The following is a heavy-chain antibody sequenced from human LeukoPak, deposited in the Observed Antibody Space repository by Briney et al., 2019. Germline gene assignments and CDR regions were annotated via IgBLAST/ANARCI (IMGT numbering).Heavy chain of an antibody. J-gene: IGHJ6*03. CDR1: GGSISSYY. Sequence: SETLSLTCTVSGGSISSYYWSWIRQPAGKGLEWIGYIYYSGSTNYNPSLKSRVTISVDTSKNQFSLKLSSVTAADTAVYYCARVYYDYCYYYMDVWGKGTTVTVSS. V-gene: IGHV4-59*01. CDR2: IYYSGST. CDR3: ARVYYDYCYYYMDV. D-gene: IGHD3-22*01.